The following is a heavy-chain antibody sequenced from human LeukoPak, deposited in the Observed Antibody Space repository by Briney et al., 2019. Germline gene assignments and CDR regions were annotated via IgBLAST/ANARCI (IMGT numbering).Heavy chain of an antibody. Sequence: ASVKVSCKASGGTFSSYAISWVRQAPGQGLEWMGRIIPILGIANYAQKFQGRVTITADKSMSTAYMELSSLRSEDTAVYYCARGGVYDSSGYMDYWGQGTLVTVSS. V-gene: IGHV1-69*04. CDR1: GGTFSSYA. CDR2: IIPILGIA. D-gene: IGHD3-22*01. CDR3: ARGGVYDSSGYMDY. J-gene: IGHJ4*02.